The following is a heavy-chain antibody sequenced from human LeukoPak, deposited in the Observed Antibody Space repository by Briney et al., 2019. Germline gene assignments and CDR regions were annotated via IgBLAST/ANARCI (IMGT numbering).Heavy chain of an antibody. CDR1: GYTLTELS. V-gene: IGHV1-24*01. Sequence: ASVKVSCKVSGYTLTELSMHWVRQAPGKGGEWMGGFEPVDGETNYAQKFQGRLTMTEDTSTDAAYMGLSSLRSEDTAVYYCATGASQWLVVYWGQGTLVTASS. J-gene: IGHJ4*02. D-gene: IGHD3-22*01. CDR2: FEPVDGET. CDR3: ATGASQWLVVY.